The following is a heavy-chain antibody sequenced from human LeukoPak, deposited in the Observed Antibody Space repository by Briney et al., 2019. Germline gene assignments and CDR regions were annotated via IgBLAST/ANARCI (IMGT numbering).Heavy chain of an antibody. CDR3: AREARVDDAFDI. V-gene: IGHV1-2*02. D-gene: IGHD6-6*01. J-gene: IGHJ3*02. Sequence: ASVKVSCKASGYTFTGYYMHWVRQAPGQGLEWMGWINPNSGGTSYAQKFQGRVTMTRDTSISTAYMELSRLRSDDTAVYYCAREARVDDAFDIWGQGTMVTVSS. CDR1: GYTFTGYY. CDR2: INPNSGGT.